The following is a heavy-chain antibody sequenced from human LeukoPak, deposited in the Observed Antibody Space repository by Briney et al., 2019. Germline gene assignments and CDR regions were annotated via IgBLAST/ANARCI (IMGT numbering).Heavy chain of an antibody. CDR1: EFTISSYN. CDR2: ISSSSDYI. D-gene: IGHD2/OR15-2a*01. J-gene: IGHJ5*02. CDR3: ARGKTSQNIVTRKTYNWFDP. Sequence: PGGSLRLSCAASEFTISSYNMNWVRQAPGKGLEWVSSISSSSDYIYYADSVKGRFTISRDNAKNSLYLQMKSLRAEDTAVYYCARGKTSQNIVTRKTYNWFDPWGQGTLVTVSS. V-gene: IGHV3-21*01.